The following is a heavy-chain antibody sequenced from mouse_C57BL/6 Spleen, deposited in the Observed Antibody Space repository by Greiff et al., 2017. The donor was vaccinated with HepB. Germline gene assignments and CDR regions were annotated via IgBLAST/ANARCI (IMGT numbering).Heavy chain of an antibody. CDR1: GFTFSSYA. CDR3: ARDRGNYPFAY. V-gene: IGHV5-4*01. J-gene: IGHJ3*01. D-gene: IGHD2-1*01. Sequence: EVMLVESGGGLVKPGGSLKLSCAASGFTFSSYAMSWVRQTPEKRLEWVATISDGGSYTYYPDNVKGRFTISRDNAKNNLYLQMSHLKSEDTAMYYCARDRGNYPFAYWGQGTLVTVSA. CDR2: ISDGGSYT.